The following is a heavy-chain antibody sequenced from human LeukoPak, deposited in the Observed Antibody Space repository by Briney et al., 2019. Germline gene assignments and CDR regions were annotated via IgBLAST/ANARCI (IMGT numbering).Heavy chain of an antibody. CDR3: ARVIILGMNDFGAVDY. D-gene: IGHD3-10*01. CDR1: GLTFSSYW. J-gene: IGHJ4*02. CDR2: IKQDGSEK. Sequence: PGGSLRLSCAASGLTFSSYWMSWVGQAPGKGLEWVADIKQDGSEKYYVDSVKGRFPISRDNAKNSLYLQINSLGAQHTAVYYCARVIILGMNDFGAVDYWGQGPVVTVSS. V-gene: IGHV3-7*01.